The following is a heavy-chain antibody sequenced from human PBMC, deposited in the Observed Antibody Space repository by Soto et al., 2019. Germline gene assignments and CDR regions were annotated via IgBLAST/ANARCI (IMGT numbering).Heavy chain of an antibody. CDR2: TSGSGGST. D-gene: IGHD3-9*01. CDR3: AKWSMRYFDWTPARDAFDI. CDR1: GFTFSSYA. V-gene: IGHV3-23*01. J-gene: IGHJ3*02. Sequence: GGSLRLSCAASGFTFSSYAMSWVRQAPGKGLEWVSATSGSGGSTYYADSVKGRFTISRDNSKNTLYLQMNSLRAEDTAVYYCAKWSMRYFDWTPARDAFDIWGQGTMVTVS.